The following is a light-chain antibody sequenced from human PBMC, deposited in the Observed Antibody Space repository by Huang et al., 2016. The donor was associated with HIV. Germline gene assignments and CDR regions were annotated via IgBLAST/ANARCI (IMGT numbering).Light chain of an antibody. CDR2: GAS. J-gene: IGKJ3*01. CDR3: QQSSSPPPT. V-gene: IGKV1-39*01. Sequence: DIQMTQSPSSLSASVGDRVTITCRATQSVTKYLNWYQQKPGKAPKLLIYGASSLQTGVPSRFSGSGSGTDCTLTISSLQPEDFATYYCQQSSSPPPTFGPGTKVDIK. CDR1: QSVTKY.